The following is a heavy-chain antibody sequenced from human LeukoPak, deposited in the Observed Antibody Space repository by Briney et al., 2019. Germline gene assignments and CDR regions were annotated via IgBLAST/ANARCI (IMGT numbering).Heavy chain of an antibody. CDR1: GYTFTSYG. CDR3: ARITYYYDSSGPWGWFDP. D-gene: IGHD3-22*01. CDR2: ISAYNGNT. J-gene: IGHJ5*02. Sequence: ASVKVSCKASGYTFTSYGISWVRQAPGQGLEWMGWISAYNGNTNYAQKLQGRVTMTTDTSTSTAYMELRSLRSDDTAVYYCARITYYYDSSGPWGWFDPCGQGTLVTVSS. V-gene: IGHV1-18*01.